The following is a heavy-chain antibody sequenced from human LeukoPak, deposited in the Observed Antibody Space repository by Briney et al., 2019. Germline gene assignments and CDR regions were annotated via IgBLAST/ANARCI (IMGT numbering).Heavy chain of an antibody. CDR2: ISSSSSYI. V-gene: IGHV3-21*01. Sequence: PGGSLRLSXAASGFTFGSYSMNWVRQTPGKGLEWLSSISSSSSYIYYADSVKGRFTISRDNAKNSLYLQMNSLRAEDTAVYYCARGSGGYWYFDLWGRGTLVTVSS. CDR1: GFTFGSYS. CDR3: ARGSGGYWYFDL. J-gene: IGHJ2*01. D-gene: IGHD3-10*01.